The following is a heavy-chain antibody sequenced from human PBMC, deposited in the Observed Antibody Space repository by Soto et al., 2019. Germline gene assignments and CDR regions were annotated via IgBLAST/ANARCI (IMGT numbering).Heavy chain of an antibody. V-gene: IGHV1-3*01. CDR1: GYTFTSYA. D-gene: IGHD2-2*01. CDR2: INAGNGNT. Sequence: ASVKVSCKASGYTFTSYAIHWVRQAPGQRLEWIGWINAGNGNTKYSQKFQGRVTITRDTSASTAYMELSSLRSEDTAVYYCARGGYCSSTSCPPYYYYYYMDVWGKGTTVTVSS. J-gene: IGHJ6*03. CDR3: ARGGYCSSTSCPPYYYYYYMDV.